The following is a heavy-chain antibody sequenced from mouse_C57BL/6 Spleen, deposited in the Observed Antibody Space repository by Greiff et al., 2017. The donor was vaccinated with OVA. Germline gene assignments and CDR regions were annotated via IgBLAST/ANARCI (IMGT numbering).Heavy chain of an antibody. J-gene: IGHJ2*01. V-gene: IGHV1-59*01. CDR3: ARREANYFDY. Sequence: VQLQQPGAELVRPGTSVKLSCKASGYTFTSYWMHWVKQRPGQGLEWIGVIDPSDSYTNYNQKFKGKATLTVDTSSSTAYMQLSSLASEDSAVYYCARREANYFDYWGQGTTLTVSS. CDR1: GYTFTSYW. CDR2: IDPSDSYT.